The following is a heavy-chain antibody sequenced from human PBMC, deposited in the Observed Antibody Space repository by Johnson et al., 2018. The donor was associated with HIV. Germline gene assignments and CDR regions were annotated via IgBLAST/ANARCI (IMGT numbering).Heavy chain of an antibody. CDR2: IWYNGSNN. V-gene: IGHV3-33*08. D-gene: IGHD6-6*01. CDR1: GFTFRDYA. J-gene: IGHJ3*02. Sequence: QVQLVESGGGVVQPGRSLRLSCAASGFTFRDYAMHWVRQAPGKGLEWVAVIWYNGSNNHYAGSVKRRFTISRAISKNTLYLQMNSLRVEDTAVYYCARASVSSPRYSSSSDDAFDIWGQGTMVTVSS. CDR3: ARASVSSPRYSSSSDDAFDI.